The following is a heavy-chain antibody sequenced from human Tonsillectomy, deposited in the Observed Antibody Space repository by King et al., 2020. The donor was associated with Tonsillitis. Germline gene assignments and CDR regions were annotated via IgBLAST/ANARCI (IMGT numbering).Heavy chain of an antibody. Sequence: VQLQESGPGLVKPSETLSLTCTVSGGSISSYYWSWIRQPPGKGLEWIGYIYYSGSTNYNPSLKIRVTISVETSKNQFPLKLSSVTAADTAVYYCARDQNYYDSSGYYRGGFDYWGQGTLVTVSS. CDR1: GGSISSYY. D-gene: IGHD3-22*01. CDR2: IYYSGST. J-gene: IGHJ4*02. CDR3: ARDQNYYDSSGYYRGGFDY. V-gene: IGHV4-59*01.